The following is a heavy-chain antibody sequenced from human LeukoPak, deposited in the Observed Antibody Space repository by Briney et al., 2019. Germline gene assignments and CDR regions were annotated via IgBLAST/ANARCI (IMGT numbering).Heavy chain of an antibody. CDR2: ISWNSGSI. J-gene: IGHJ2*01. Sequence: GRSLRLSCAASGFTFDDYAMHWVRQAPGKGLEWVSGISWNSGSIGYADSVKGRFTISRDNAKNSLYLQMNSLRAEDTALYYCAKDAIVATSRRSEGYFDLWGRGTLVTVSS. D-gene: IGHD5-12*01. V-gene: IGHV3-9*01. CDR1: GFTFDDYA. CDR3: AKDAIVATSRRSEGYFDL.